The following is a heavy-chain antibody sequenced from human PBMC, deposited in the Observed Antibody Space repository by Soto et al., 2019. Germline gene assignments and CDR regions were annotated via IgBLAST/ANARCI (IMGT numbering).Heavy chain of an antibody. CDR2: IWYDGSNK. V-gene: IGHV3-33*06. CDR1: GFTFSSYG. CDR3: AKEPTVTPYYYYYMDV. J-gene: IGHJ6*03. Sequence: GGSLRLSCAASGFTFSSYGMHWVRQAPGKGLEWVAVIWYDGSNKYYADSVKGRFTISRDNSKNTLYLQMNSLRAEDTAVYYCAKEPTVTPYYYYYMDVWGKGTTVTVSS. D-gene: IGHD4-4*01.